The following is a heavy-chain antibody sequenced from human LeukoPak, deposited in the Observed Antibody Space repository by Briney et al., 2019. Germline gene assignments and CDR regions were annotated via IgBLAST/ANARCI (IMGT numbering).Heavy chain of an antibody. V-gene: IGHV4-59*01. CDR1: GGSINIYY. D-gene: IGHD2-15*01. CDR3: ARVGYCSGGSCRFDP. Sequence: SETLSLTCTVSGGSINIYYWSWIRQPPGEGLGWVGYITNSGTTNYNPSPKRRVTISVDTSKNKFSLDLSSVTAADTAVYYCARVGYCSGGSCRFDPWGQGTLVTVSS. J-gene: IGHJ5*02. CDR2: ITNSGTT.